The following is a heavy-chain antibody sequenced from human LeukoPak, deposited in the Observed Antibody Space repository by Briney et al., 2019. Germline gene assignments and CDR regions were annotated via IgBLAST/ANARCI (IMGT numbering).Heavy chain of an antibody. CDR2: INPNSGGT. CDR1: GYTFTGYY. CDR3: ARDLDYFDRTGYYYPRYYYMDV. V-gene: IGHV1-2*02. Sequence: ASVKVSCKASGYTFTGYYIHWVRQAPGQGLEWMGWINPNSGGTNYAQKFQGRVTMTRDTSISTVYMEMRGLKSDDTAVYFCARDLDYFDRTGYYYPRYYYMDVWGKGTTVTISS. D-gene: IGHD3-22*01. J-gene: IGHJ6*03.